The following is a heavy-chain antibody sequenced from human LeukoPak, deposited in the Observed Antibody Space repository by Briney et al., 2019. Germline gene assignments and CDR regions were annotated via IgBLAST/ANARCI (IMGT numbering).Heavy chain of an antibody. Sequence: GASVKGSCKASGYTFTGYYMHWVRQSPGQRLEWMGWINPNSGGTNYAQKFQGRVTMTRDTSISTAYMELSRLRCDDTAMYYCARDGRSGGFDPWGQGILVTVSS. J-gene: IGHJ5*02. CDR3: ARDGRSGGFDP. CDR2: INPNSGGT. D-gene: IGHD1-26*01. CDR1: GYTFTGYY. V-gene: IGHV1-2*02.